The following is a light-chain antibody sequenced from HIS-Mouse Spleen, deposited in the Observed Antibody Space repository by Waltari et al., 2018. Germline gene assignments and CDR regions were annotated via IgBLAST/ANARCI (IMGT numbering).Light chain of an antibody. Sequence: QSVLTQPPSASGTPGQRVTISCSGSSSNLGSTYVSLYQQLPGTAPKLLTYRNNQRPSGVPDRFSGSRSGTSASLAISGLRSEDEADYYCAAWDDSLSGPVFGGGTKLTVL. CDR3: AAWDDSLSGPV. J-gene: IGLJ3*02. CDR2: RNN. V-gene: IGLV1-47*01. CDR1: SSNLGSTY.